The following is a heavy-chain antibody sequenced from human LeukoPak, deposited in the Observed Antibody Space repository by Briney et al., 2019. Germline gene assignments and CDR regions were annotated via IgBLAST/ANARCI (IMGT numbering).Heavy chain of an antibody. D-gene: IGHD2-15*01. Sequence: PGGSLRLSCAASGFTFSSYGMGWVRQAPGKGLEWVSAISGSGGSTYYADSVKGRFTISRDNSKNTLYLQMNSLRAEDTAVYYCAGRSGYSPYYFDYWGQGTLVTVSS. CDR2: ISGSGGST. CDR3: AGRSGYSPYYFDY. J-gene: IGHJ4*02. V-gene: IGHV3-23*01. CDR1: GFTFSSYG.